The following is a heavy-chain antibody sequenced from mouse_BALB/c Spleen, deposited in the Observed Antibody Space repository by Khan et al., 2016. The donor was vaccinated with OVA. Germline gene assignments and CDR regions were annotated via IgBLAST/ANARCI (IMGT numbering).Heavy chain of an antibody. Sequence: VQLQESGPGLVAPSQSLSITCTVSGFSLSRYSVHWVRQPPGKGLEWLGIIWSGGSTDCNSALNSRLSISQDNSKSQVFLKMSSLLTDDTAMYYCARERDGGYFWYFDVWGAGTTVTVSS. V-gene: IGHV2-6-4*01. CDR3: ARERDGGYFWYFDV. CDR1: GFSLSRYS. D-gene: IGHD2-14*01. J-gene: IGHJ1*01. CDR2: IWSGGST.